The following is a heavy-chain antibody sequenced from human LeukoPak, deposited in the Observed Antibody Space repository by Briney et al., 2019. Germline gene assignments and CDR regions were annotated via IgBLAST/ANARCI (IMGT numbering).Heavy chain of an antibody. V-gene: IGHV3-33*01. CDR3: AREVPGGRFDY. D-gene: IGHD2-8*02. CDR2: IRYDGSKK. Sequence: GGSLRLSCAASGFTFSSYGMHWVRQAPGKGLEWVAVIRYDGSKKYYADSVKGRFTSSRDNSKNTLSLEMNSLRAEDTAVYYCAREVPGGRFDYWGQGTLVTVSS. J-gene: IGHJ4*02. CDR1: GFTFSSYG.